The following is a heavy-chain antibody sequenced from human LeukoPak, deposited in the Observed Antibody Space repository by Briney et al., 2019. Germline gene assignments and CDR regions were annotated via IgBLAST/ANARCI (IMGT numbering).Heavy chain of an antibody. Sequence: GGSLRLSCAASGAYWMHWVRQAPGKGLVWVSHINSDGSWTGYADSVKGRFTISKDNAKNTVSLQMNNLRAEDTAVYYCVTFYETYWGRGTLVTVSS. CDR2: INSDGSWT. D-gene: IGHD2/OR15-2a*01. V-gene: IGHV3-74*01. CDR3: VTFYETY. CDR1: GAYW. J-gene: IGHJ4*02.